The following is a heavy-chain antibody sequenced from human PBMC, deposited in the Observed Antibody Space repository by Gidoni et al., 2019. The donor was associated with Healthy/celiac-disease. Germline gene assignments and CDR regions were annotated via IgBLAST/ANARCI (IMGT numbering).Heavy chain of an antibody. V-gene: IGHV3-13*01. CDR3: ARGGLIAVAGTGTPRAYWYFDL. CDR2: IGTAGDT. D-gene: IGHD6-19*01. Sequence: EVQLVESGGGLVQPGGSLRLSRAASGFTFSSYDMHWVRQATGKGLEWVSAIGTAGDTYYPGSVKGRFTISRENAKNPLYLQMNSLRAGDTAVYYCARGGLIAVAGTGTPRAYWYFDLWGRGTLVTVSS. CDR1: GFTFSSYD. J-gene: IGHJ2*01.